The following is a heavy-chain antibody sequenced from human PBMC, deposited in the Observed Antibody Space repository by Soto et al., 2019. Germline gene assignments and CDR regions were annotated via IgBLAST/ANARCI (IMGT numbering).Heavy chain of an antibody. CDR3: AREPLCGGNCYLNYFAP. J-gene: IGHJ5*02. V-gene: IGHV1-3*01. Sequence: ASVKGSCTASGYSFIYYPIHWVRQAPGQRLEWMGWINLGNGNTAYSQKFQGRVTITRDTSASTVYMELSSLTSEDTAVYYCAREPLCGGNCYLNYFAPWGQGSLVTVSS. CDR2: INLGNGNT. D-gene: IGHD2-15*01. CDR1: GYSFIYYP.